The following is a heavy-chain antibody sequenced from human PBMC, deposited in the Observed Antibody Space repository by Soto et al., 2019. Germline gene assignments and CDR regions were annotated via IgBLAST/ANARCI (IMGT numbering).Heavy chain of an antibody. J-gene: IGHJ4*02. Sequence: QVQLQQWGAGLLKPSEILSLTCAVYGGSFSGYYWSWIRQPLGKGLEWIGEINHSGRTNYNPSLKSPVTISLDTSKNQLSLNLNSLTAADTAVYYCARDGYYYGSFDYWGRGTLVTVSS. CDR2: INHSGRT. CDR3: ARDGYYYGSFDY. V-gene: IGHV4-34*01. CDR1: GGSFSGYY. D-gene: IGHD5-18*01.